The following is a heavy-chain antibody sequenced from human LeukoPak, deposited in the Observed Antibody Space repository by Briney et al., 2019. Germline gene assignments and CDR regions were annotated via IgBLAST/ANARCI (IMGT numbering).Heavy chain of an antibody. CDR2: IYYSGST. D-gene: IGHD3-10*01. CDR1: GGSISSYY. J-gene: IGHJ4*02. CDR3: ASASLSGSYYNDY. V-gene: IGHV4-59*01. Sequence: PSETLSLTCTVSGGSISSYYWSWIRQPPGKGLEWIGYIYYSGSTNYNPSLKSRVAISVDTSKNQFSLKLSSVTAADTAVYYCASASLSGSYYNDYWGQGTLVTVSS.